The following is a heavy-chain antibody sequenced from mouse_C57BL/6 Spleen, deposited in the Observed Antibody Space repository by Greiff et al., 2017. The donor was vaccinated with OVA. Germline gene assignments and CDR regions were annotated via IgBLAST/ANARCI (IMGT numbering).Heavy chain of an antibody. Sequence: EVQRVESEGGLVQPGSSMKLSCTASGFTFSDYYMAWVRQVPEKGLEWVANINYDGSSTYYLDSLKSRFIISRDNAKNILYLQMSSLKSEDTATYYCARDRPGFAYWGQGTLVTVSA. CDR3: ARDRPGFAY. CDR1: GFTFSDYY. J-gene: IGHJ3*01. V-gene: IGHV5-16*01. CDR2: INYDGSST.